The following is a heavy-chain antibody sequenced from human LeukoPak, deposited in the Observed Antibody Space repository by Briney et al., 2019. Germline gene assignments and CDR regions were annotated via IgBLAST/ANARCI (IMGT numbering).Heavy chain of an antibody. CDR3: ARGFKYSSGWYLFDY. CDR2: IGSDNKP. D-gene: IGHD6-19*01. CDR1: GFTFSAYA. Sequence: PGGSLRLSCEASGFTFSAYAMTWVRQAPGQGLEWVSSIGSDNKPHYSESVKGRFAISRDNSKSMLFLQLNSLRAEDTALYYCARGFKYSSGWYLFDYWGQGTLVTVSS. J-gene: IGHJ4*02. V-gene: IGHV3-23*05.